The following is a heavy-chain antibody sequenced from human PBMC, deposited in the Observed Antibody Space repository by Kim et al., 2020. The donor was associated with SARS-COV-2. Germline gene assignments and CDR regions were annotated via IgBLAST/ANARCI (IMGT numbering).Heavy chain of an antibody. J-gene: IGHJ6*02. Sequence: GGSLRLSCAASGFTFSSYSMNWVRQAPGKGLEWVSYISSSSSTIYYADSVKGRFTISRDNAKNSLYLQMNSLRDEDTAVYYCARDGLEGYFDWLEIYYYYGMDVWGQGTTVTVSS. V-gene: IGHV3-48*02. CDR2: ISSSSSTI. CDR3: ARDGLEGYFDWLEIYYYYGMDV. D-gene: IGHD3-9*01. CDR1: GFTFSSYS.